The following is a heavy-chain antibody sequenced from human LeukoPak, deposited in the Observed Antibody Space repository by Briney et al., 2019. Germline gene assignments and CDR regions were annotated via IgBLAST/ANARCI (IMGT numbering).Heavy chain of an antibody. CDR2: INPNSGGT. CDR1: GYTFTGYY. D-gene: IGHD6-19*01. Sequence: ASVKVSCKDSGYTFTGYYMHWVRQAPGQGLEWMGRINPNSGGTNYAQKFQGRVTMTRDTSISTAYMELSRLRSDDTAVYYCARVSGWYNWFDPWGQGTLVTVSS. V-gene: IGHV1-2*06. J-gene: IGHJ5*02. CDR3: ARVSGWYNWFDP.